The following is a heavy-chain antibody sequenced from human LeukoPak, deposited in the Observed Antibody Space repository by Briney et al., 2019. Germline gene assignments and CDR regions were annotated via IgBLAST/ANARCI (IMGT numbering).Heavy chain of an antibody. V-gene: IGHV3-21*01. Sequence: GGSLRLSCAASGFTFSSYSMNWVRQAPGKGLEWASSTSSSSSYIYYADSVKGRFTISRDNAKNSLYLQMNSLRAEDTAVYYCARDRRDDSSGYSPWGQGTLVTVSS. CDR3: ARDRRDDSSGYSP. CDR1: GFTFSSYS. D-gene: IGHD3-22*01. J-gene: IGHJ4*02. CDR2: TSSSSSYI.